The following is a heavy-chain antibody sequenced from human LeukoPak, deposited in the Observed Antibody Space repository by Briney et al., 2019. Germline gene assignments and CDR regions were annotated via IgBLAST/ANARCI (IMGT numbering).Heavy chain of an antibody. D-gene: IGHD1-26*01. Sequence: GGSLRLSCAASGFTFSSYVMSWVRQAPGKGLEWVSAISGSGDSTYFADSVKGRFTISRDNSKNTLYLQMNSLRAEDTAVYYCAKDVELHYYYYGMDVWGQGTTVTVSS. CDR3: AKDVELHYYYYGMDV. CDR1: GFTFSSYV. J-gene: IGHJ6*02. V-gene: IGHV3-23*01. CDR2: ISGSGDST.